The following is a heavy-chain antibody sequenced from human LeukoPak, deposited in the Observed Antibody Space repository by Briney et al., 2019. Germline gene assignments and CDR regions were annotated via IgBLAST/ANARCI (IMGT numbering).Heavy chain of an antibody. CDR2: INPHSGGT. Sequence: ASVKVSCKASGYTFTDYYMHWVRQAPGQGLEWMGWINPHSGGTDHAQKFQGRVTMTRDTSISTAYMELSRLRSDDTAVYYCARDKGTSYLSSFDYWGQGTLVTVSS. D-gene: IGHD6-6*01. J-gene: IGHJ4*02. CDR3: ARDKGTSYLSSFDY. V-gene: IGHV1-2*02. CDR1: GYTFTDYY.